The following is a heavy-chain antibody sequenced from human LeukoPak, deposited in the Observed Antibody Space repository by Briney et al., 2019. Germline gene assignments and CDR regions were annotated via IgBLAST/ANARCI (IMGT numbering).Heavy chain of an antibody. Sequence: SETLSLTCTVSGGSISSYYWSWIRQPPGKGLEWIGYIYYSGSTSYNPSLKSRVTISVDTSKNQFSLKLSSVTAADTAVYYCARDSLLTGPTYYYYYGMDVWGQGTTVTVSS. CDR1: GGSISSYY. CDR2: IYYSGST. J-gene: IGHJ6*02. D-gene: IGHD3-9*01. V-gene: IGHV4-59*01. CDR3: ARDSLLTGPTYYYYYGMDV.